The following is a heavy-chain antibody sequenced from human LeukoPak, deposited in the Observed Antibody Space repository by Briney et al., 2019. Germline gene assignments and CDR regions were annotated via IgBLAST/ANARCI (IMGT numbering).Heavy chain of an antibody. CDR2: INHSGST. Sequence: PSETLSLTCGVYGGSFSGYYWSWSRQPPGKGLEWIGEINHSGSTNYNPSLKSRVTMSADTSKNQFSLRLTSVTVADTAVYYCARDSYYYDSSGYYYGTTDYWGQGTLVTVSS. V-gene: IGHV4-34*01. CDR1: GGSFSGYY. J-gene: IGHJ4*02. CDR3: ARDSYYYDSSGYYYGTTDY. D-gene: IGHD3-22*01.